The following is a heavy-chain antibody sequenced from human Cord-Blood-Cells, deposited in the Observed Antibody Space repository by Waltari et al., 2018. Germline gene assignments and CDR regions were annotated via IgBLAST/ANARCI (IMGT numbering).Heavy chain of an antibody. CDR2: ISSSSSYI. CDR3: ARELNRAFDI. V-gene: IGHV3-21*01. J-gene: IGHJ3*02. CDR1: GFTFSSSS. Sequence: EVQLVESGGGLVKPGGSLRLSCAASGFTFSSSSMNWVRQAPGKGLEWVSSISSSSSYIYYADSVKGRFTISRDNAKNSLYLQMNSLRAEDTAVYYCARELNRAFDIWGQGTMVTVSS.